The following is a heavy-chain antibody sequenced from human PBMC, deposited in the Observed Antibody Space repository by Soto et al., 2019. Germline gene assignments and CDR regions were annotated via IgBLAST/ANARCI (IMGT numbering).Heavy chain of an antibody. CDR1: GFTFSSYW. J-gene: IGHJ4*02. D-gene: IGHD3-9*01. CDR3: ARVGRVSNLRYFVWGGIFGY. V-gene: IGHV3-74*01. Sequence: EVQLVESGGGLVQPGGSLRLSCAASGFTFSSYWMHWVRQAPGKGLVWVSRINSAGSSTSYADSVKGRFTISRDNAKNTLSRQMNSLRAEDTAVYYCARVGRVSNLRYFVWGGIFGYWGQGTLVTVSS. CDR2: INSAGSST.